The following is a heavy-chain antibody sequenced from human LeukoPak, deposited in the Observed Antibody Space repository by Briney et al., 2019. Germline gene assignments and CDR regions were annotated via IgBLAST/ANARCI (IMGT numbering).Heavy chain of an antibody. J-gene: IGHJ4*02. Sequence: GGSLRLSCAASGFTFSSYAMSWVRQAPGKGLEWVSAISGSGGSTYYADSVKGRFTISRDNSKNTLYLQMNSLRAEDTAVYYCAEISYYYDSSGSDYWGQGTLVTVSS. CDR1: GFTFSSYA. CDR3: AEISYYYDSSGSDY. D-gene: IGHD3-22*01. CDR2: ISGSGGST. V-gene: IGHV3-23*01.